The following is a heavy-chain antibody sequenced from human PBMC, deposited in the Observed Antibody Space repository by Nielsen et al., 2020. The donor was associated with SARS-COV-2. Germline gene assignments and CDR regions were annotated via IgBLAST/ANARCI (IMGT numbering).Heavy chain of an antibody. CDR2: ISGGGDTT. J-gene: IGHJ3*02. D-gene: IGHD4-17*01. CDR3: ARAYMTTVTTSDAFDI. CDR1: GFTFSTYA. Sequence: GESLKISCAASGFTFSTYAMTWVRQAPGKGLEWVSGISGGGDTTNYADFVKGRFTISRDNSKNTLYLQMNSLRAEDTAVYYCARAYMTTVTTSDAFDIWGQGTMVTVSS. V-gene: IGHV3-23*01.